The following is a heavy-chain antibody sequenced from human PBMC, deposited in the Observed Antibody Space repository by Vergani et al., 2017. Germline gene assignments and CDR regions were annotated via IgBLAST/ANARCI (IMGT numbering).Heavy chain of an antibody. CDR2: ISWNSGSI. CDR1: GFTFDDYA. D-gene: IGHD2-8*01. V-gene: IGHV3-9*01. J-gene: IGHJ4*02. CDR3: ARGPTNSPVDY. Sequence: EVQLVESGGGLVQPGRSLRLSCSASGFTFDDYAMHWVRQAPGKGLEWVSGISWNSGSIGYADSVKGRFTISRDNSKNTLYLQMNSLRAEDTAVYYCARGPTNSPVDYWGQGTLVTVSS.